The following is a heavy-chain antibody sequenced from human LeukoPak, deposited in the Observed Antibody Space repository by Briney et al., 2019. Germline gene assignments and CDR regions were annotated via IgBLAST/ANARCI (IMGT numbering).Heavy chain of an antibody. CDR3: AKSLTASKYYFDY. V-gene: IGHV3-23*01. CDR1: GFTFSSYG. CDR2: ISGSGGST. J-gene: IGHJ4*02. Sequence: GGSLRLSCAASGFTFSSYGMSWVRQAPGKGLEWVSAISGSGGSTYYADSVKGRFTISRDNSKNTLYLQMNSLRAEDTAVYYCAKSLTASKYYFDYWGQGTLVTVSS.